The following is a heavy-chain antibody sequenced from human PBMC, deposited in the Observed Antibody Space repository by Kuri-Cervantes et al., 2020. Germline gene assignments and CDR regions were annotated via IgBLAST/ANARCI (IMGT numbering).Heavy chain of an antibody. CDR2: IKQDGSEK. CDR3: ARAYSPNNYYDSRRYYYYYMDV. D-gene: IGHD3-22*01. Sequence: GESLKISCAASGFTFSSYWMSWVRQAPGKGLEWVANIKQDGSEKYYVDSVKGRSTISRDNAKNSLYLQMNSLRAEDTAVYYCARAYSPNNYYDSRRYYYYYMDVWGKGTTVTVSS. V-gene: IGHV3-7*01. CDR1: GFTFSSYW. J-gene: IGHJ6*03.